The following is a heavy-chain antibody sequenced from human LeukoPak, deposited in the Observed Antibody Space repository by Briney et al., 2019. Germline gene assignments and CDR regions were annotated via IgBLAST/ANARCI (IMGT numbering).Heavy chain of an antibody. V-gene: IGHV1-69*01. CDR2: IIPIFGTA. CDR1: RGTFSSYA. CDR3: ARGGSDYGDYPGYFQH. J-gene: IGHJ1*01. D-gene: IGHD4-17*01. Sequence: SVTVSCKASRGTFSSYAISWVPQAPGQGLEGMGGIIPIFGTANYAQKFQGRVTITADESTSTAYMELSSLRSEDTAVYYCARGGSDYGDYPGYFQHWGQGTLVTVSS.